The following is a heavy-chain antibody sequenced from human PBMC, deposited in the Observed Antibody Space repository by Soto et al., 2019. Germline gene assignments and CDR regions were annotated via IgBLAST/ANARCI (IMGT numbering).Heavy chain of an antibody. CDR2: IDPSDSYT. Sequence: EVQLVQSGAEVKKPGESLRISCKGSGYSFTSYWISWVRQMPGKGLEWMGRIDPSDSYTNYSPSFQGHVTISADKSISTAYLQWSSLEASDTAMYYCARQADYYDSSGYYVNSDYWGQGTLVTVSS. CDR3: ARQADYYDSSGYYVNSDY. V-gene: IGHV5-10-1*03. D-gene: IGHD3-22*01. CDR1: GYSFTSYW. J-gene: IGHJ4*02.